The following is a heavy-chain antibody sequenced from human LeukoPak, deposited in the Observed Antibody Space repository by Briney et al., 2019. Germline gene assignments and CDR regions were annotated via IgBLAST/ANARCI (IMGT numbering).Heavy chain of an antibody. J-gene: IGHJ4*02. D-gene: IGHD6-6*01. Sequence: GGSLRLSCAASGFTFSSYAMHWVRQAPGKGLEWVSSISSSSSYIYYADSVKGRFTISRDNAKNSLYLQMNSLRAEDTAVYYCARDLKYSSSSPFDYWGQETLVTVSS. V-gene: IGHV3-21*01. CDR2: ISSSSSYI. CDR3: ARDLKYSSSSPFDY. CDR1: GFTFSSYA.